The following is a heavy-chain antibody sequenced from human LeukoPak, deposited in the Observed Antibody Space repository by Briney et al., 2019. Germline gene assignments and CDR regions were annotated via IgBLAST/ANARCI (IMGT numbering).Heavy chain of an antibody. V-gene: IGHV5-51*01. D-gene: IGHD3-3*01. CDR1: GYRFTSYW. J-gene: IGHJ3*02. CDR3: AITPSIFGVVIGAFDI. Sequence: GGSLKISFQGSGYRFTSYWIGWVRPVPGKGLEWVGIIYPGDSYTRYSPSFQGQVTISADNSISTAYLQRSSLKASDTAMYYCAITPSIFGVVIGAFDIWGQGTMVTVSS. CDR2: IYPGDSYT.